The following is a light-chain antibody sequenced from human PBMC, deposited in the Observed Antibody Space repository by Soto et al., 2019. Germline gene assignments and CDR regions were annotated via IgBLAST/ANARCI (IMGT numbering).Light chain of an antibody. CDR3: PSYTTSNTVL. V-gene: IGLV2-14*01. CDR2: EVT. Sequence: QSALTQPASVSGSPGQSITISCTGTSSDVGGFNYVSCYQQLQGKAPKLMIYEVTKQPSGVSNRFSGSKSGNTASLTISGLQAEDEADYYCPSYTTSNTVLFGGGTKLTVL. J-gene: IGLJ3*02. CDR1: SSDVGGFNY.